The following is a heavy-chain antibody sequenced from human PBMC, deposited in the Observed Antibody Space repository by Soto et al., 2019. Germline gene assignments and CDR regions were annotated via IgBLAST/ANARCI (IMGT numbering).Heavy chain of an antibody. J-gene: IGHJ4*02. D-gene: IGHD1-26*01. V-gene: IGHV4-61*01. CDR3: ARAGLGDGSDY. CDR1: GGSVSSGSYY. Sequence: SETLSLTGTVSGGSVSSGSYYWSWIRQPPGKGLEWIGYIYYSGSTKYNPSLKSRVTISVDTSKNQFSLKLSSVTAADTAVYYCARAGLGDGSDYWGQGTLVTVSS. CDR2: IYYSGST.